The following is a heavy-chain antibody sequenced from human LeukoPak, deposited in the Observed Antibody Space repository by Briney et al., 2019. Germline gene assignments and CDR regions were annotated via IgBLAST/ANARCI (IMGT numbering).Heavy chain of an antibody. J-gene: IGHJ5*02. CDR3: ARDNYAGANWFDP. Sequence: ASVKVSCKASGYTFTTYGISCVRQAPGQGLEWMGWIIPIFGTANYAQKFQGRVTITTDESTSTAYMELSSLRSEDTAVYYCARDNYAGANWFDPWGQGTLVTVS. CDR2: IIPIFGTA. V-gene: IGHV1-69*05. D-gene: IGHD1-7*01. CDR1: GYTFTTYG.